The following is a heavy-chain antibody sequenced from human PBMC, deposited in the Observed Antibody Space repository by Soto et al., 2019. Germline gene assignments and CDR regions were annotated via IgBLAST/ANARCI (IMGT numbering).Heavy chain of an antibody. CDR1: GGSVSSGGYY. D-gene: IGHD6-13*01. CDR3: ARGSDRAAPFDY. CDR2: ISYSGST. J-gene: IGHJ4*02. V-gene: IGHV4-61*08. Sequence: PSETLSLTCTVSGGSVSSGGYYWSWIRQHPGKGLEWIGYISYSGSTNYNPSLKSRVTISVDTSKNQFSLKLSSVTAADTAVYYCARGSDRAAPFDYWGQGTLVTVSS.